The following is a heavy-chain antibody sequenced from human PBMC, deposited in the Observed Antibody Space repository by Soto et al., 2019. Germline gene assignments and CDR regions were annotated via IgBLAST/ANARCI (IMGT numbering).Heavy chain of an antibody. J-gene: IGHJ4*02. D-gene: IGHD3-3*01. Sequence: GGSLRLSYAASGFTFSSYAMSWVRQAPGKGLGWVSAISRGGDTTYYADPVKGRFIISRDNSENTLYLQMNSLRAEDTAVYYCARGDFWSGYSWGQGTLVTVSS. CDR1: GFTFSSYA. CDR3: ARGDFWSGYS. CDR2: ISRGGDTT. V-gene: IGHV3-23*01.